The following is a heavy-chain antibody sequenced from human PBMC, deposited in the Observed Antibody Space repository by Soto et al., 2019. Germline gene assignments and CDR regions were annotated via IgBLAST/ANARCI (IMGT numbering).Heavy chain of an antibody. Sequence: EVQLLESGGGLVQPGGSLRLSCAASGFTFRSYAMSWVRQAPGKGLEWVSAISGSGTSTYYADSVTGRFTISRDNSKNTVYLEVNSLRAEDTAVYYCAQAVSGSWYDAFDIWGQGTMVTVSS. CDR2: ISGSGTST. CDR1: GFTFRSYA. D-gene: IGHD3-10*01. CDR3: AQAVSGSWYDAFDI. J-gene: IGHJ3*02. V-gene: IGHV3-23*01.